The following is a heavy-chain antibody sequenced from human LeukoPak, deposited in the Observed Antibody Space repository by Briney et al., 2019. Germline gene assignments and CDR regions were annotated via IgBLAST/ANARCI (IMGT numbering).Heavy chain of an antibody. Sequence: GESLKISCKGSGYSFTSYWIGWVRQMPGKGLEWMGIIYPGDSDTRYSPSFQGQVTISADKSISTAYLQRSSLKASDTAMYYCARQKHIVVVTATSYWYFDLWGRGTLVTVSS. CDR1: GYSFTSYW. V-gene: IGHV5-51*01. J-gene: IGHJ2*01. CDR2: IYPGDSDT. D-gene: IGHD2-21*02. CDR3: ARQKHIVVVTATSYWYFDL.